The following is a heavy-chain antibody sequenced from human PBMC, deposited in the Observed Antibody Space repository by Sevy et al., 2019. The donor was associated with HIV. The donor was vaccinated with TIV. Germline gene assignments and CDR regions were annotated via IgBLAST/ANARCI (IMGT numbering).Heavy chain of an antibody. CDR3: ARVKAVAREYYFDY. CDR1: GYTFTSYG. V-gene: IGHV1-18*01. CDR2: ISAYNGNT. J-gene: IGHJ4*02. D-gene: IGHD6-19*01. Sequence: GESLKISCKASGYTFTSYGISWVRQAPGQGLEWMGWISAYNGNTNHAQKLQGRVTMTTDTSTSTAYMELRSLRSDNTAVYYCARVKAVAREYYFDYWGQGTLVTVSS.